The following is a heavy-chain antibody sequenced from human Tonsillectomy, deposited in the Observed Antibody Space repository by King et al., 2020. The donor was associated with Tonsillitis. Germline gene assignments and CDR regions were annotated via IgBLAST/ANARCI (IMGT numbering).Heavy chain of an antibody. D-gene: IGHD6-13*01. CDR1: GFTFSSYG. CDR3: AKDLLSPSSSWYYYYYYYGMDV. J-gene: IGHJ6*02. CDR2: ISYDGSNK. V-gene: IGHV3-30*18. Sequence: VQLVESGGGVVQPGRSLRLSCAASGFTFSSYGMHWVRQAPGKGLEWVAVISYDGSNKYYADSVKGRFTISRDNSKNTLYLQMNSLRAEETAVYYCAKDLLSPSSSWYYYYYYYGMDVWGQGTTVTVSS.